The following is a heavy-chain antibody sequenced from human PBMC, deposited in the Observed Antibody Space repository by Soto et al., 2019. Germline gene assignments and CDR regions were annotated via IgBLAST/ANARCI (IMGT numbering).Heavy chain of an antibody. CDR3: ARQLITGTGRGWFDA. CDR1: GGSIRISDYY. Sequence: QLQLQESGPGLVKPSETLSLTCSVSGGSIRISDYYWGWVRQPPGKGLEWIASIDYSGTAYYNPSLKSRVTISVVTSTSHFSLSVTSVTAADTAVYHCARQLITGTGRGWFDAWGQGTLVTVSS. D-gene: IGHD1-20*01. CDR2: IDYSGTA. V-gene: IGHV4-39*01. J-gene: IGHJ5*02.